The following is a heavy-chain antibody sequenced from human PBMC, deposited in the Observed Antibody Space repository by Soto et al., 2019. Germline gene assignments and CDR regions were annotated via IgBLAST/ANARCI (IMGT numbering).Heavy chain of an antibody. D-gene: IGHD4-4*01. J-gene: IGHJ1*01. V-gene: IGHV4-34*01. CDR3: ARGPFYIG. CDR2: INHSGST. CDR1: GGSFSGYY. Sequence: SETLSLTCAVYGGSFSGYYWSWIRQPPGKGLEWIGEINHSGSTNYNPSLKSRVTISVDTSKNQFSLKLSSVTAADTAVYYCARGPFYIGWDQGTLVTVSS.